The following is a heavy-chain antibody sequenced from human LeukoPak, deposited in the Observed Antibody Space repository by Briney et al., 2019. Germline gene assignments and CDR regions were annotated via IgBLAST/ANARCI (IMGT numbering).Heavy chain of an antibody. V-gene: IGHV1-18*01. CDR2: ISAYNGNT. CDR1: GYTFTSYG. Sequence: ASVKVSCKASGYTFTSYGISWVRQAPGQGLEWMGWISAYNGNTNYAQKVQGRVAMTTDTSTSTAYMELRSLRSDDTAVYYCARCIAVVPVCAFDIWGQGTMVTVSS. J-gene: IGHJ3*02. D-gene: IGHD6-19*01. CDR3: ARCIAVVPVCAFDI.